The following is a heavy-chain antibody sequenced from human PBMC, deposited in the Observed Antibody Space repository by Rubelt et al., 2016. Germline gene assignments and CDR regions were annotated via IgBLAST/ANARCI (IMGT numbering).Heavy chain of an antibody. Sequence: AASGFTFSSYAMSWVRQAPGKGLEWVSAISGSGGSTYYADSVKGRFTISRDNSKNTLYLQMNSLRAEDTAVYYCAKDPAVAPQFDYWGQGTLVTVSS. CDR3: AKDPAVAPQFDY. CDR1: GFTFSSYA. D-gene: IGHD4-23*01. CDR2: ISGSGGST. V-gene: IGHV3-23*01. J-gene: IGHJ4*02.